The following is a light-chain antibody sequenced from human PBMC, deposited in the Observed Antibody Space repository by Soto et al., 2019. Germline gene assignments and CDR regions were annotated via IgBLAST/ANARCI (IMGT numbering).Light chain of an antibody. CDR2: TAS. CDR1: QSVSSSY. V-gene: IGKV3D-20*02. CDR3: QQRSTWPPWK. Sequence: VLAQSPVTLSLSPVAGASLSCRSSQSVSSSYLAWYQHKPGQAPRLLIYTASSRATRIPARFSGSGSGTDFTLTIRSLEPEDFAVYYCQQRSTWPPWKCGKGTKGAIK. J-gene: IGKJ1*01.